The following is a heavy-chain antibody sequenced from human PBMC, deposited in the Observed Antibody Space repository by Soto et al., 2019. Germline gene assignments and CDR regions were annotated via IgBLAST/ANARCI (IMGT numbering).Heavy chain of an antibody. CDR3: AKDEGVGGTLGLFDY. CDR1: GFDFTYYA. V-gene: IGHV3-30*18. D-gene: IGHD1-26*01. Sequence: QVQLVESGGGAVQPGESLRLSCVASGFDFTYYAMHWVRQAPGKGLESVAVMSSDGNKIHHTDSVKGRFTISRDNSKNTLYLQMNSLRKEDTAVYFCAKDEGVGGTLGLFDYWGQGTLVSVSS. CDR2: MSSDGNKI. J-gene: IGHJ4*02.